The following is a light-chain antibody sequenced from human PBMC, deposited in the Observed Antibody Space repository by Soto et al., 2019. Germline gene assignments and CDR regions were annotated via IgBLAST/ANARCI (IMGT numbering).Light chain of an antibody. Sequence: EIVLTQAPGTLSLSPGESATLSCRASQSVSSSSLAWYQQKPGQAPRHLIYGASSRATGIPDRFSGSGSGTDFTLTISRLEPEDVTVYYCQQYGSSPVFTLGPGTKVDIK. CDR1: QSVSSSS. V-gene: IGKV3-20*01. CDR2: GAS. CDR3: QQYGSSPVFT. J-gene: IGKJ3*01.